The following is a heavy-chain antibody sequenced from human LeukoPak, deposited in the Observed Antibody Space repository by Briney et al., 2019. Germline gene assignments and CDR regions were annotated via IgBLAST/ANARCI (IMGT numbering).Heavy chain of an antibody. CDR2: IIPIFGTA. CDR3: AREMFSRRKPGYCSGGSCSNWFDP. D-gene: IGHD2-15*01. V-gene: IGHV1-69*05. J-gene: IGHJ5*02. CDR1: GGTFSSYA. Sequence: SVKVSCKASGGTFSSYAISWVRQAAGQGLEWMGRIIPIFGTANYAQKFQGRVTITTDESTSTAYMELSSLRSEDTAVYYCAREMFSRRKPGYCSGGSCSNWFDPWGQGTLVTVSS.